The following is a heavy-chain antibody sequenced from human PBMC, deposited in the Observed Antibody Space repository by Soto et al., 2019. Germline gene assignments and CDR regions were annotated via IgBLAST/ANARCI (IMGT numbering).Heavy chain of an antibody. Sequence: PGGSLRLSCAASGFTFSSYAMHWVRQAPGKGLEWVAVISYDGSNKYYADSVKGRFTISRDNSKNTLYLQMNSLRAEDTAVYYCARDQDSSSWYSVYYYYGMDVWGQGTTVTVSS. CDR3: ARDQDSSSWYSVYYYYGMDV. J-gene: IGHJ6*02. CDR2: ISYDGSNK. D-gene: IGHD6-13*01. CDR1: GFTFSSYA. V-gene: IGHV3-30-3*01.